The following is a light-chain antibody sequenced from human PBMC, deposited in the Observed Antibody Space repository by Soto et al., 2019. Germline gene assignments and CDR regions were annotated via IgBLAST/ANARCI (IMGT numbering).Light chain of an antibody. CDR2: LGS. V-gene: IGKV2-28*01. J-gene: IGKJ2*01. CDR3: MRALQAPYT. Sequence: DLVMTQSPLSLPVTPGEPASISCRSSQRLLHSSGYNYLDWYLQKPGQPPQVLIYLGSNRASGVPDRFRGIGSGKDFTLKISGVEAEDVEVYYCMRALQAPYTYGQGTKLEIK. CDR1: QRLLHSSGYNY.